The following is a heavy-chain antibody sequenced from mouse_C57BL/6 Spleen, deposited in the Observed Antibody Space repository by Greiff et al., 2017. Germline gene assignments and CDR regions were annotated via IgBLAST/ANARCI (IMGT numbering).Heavy chain of an antibody. Sequence: QVQLKQPGAELVKPGASVKLSCKASGYTFTSYWMQWVKQRPGQGLEWIGEIDPSDSYTNYNQKFKGKATLTVDTSSSTAYMQLSSLTSEDSAVYYCARENSSGYAMDYWGQGTSVTVSS. D-gene: IGHD3-2*02. CDR2: IDPSDSYT. CDR1: GYTFTSYW. CDR3: ARENSSGYAMDY. J-gene: IGHJ4*01. V-gene: IGHV1-50*01.